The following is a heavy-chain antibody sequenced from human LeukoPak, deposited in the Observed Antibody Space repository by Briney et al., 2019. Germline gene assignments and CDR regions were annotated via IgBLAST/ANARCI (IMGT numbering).Heavy chain of an antibody. D-gene: IGHD2-15*01. CDR1: GFTFISYE. CDR3: ARHCSGGTCHFDY. J-gene: IGHJ4*02. CDR2: ISSSGSTI. V-gene: IGHV3-48*03. Sequence: GRSLRLSCSAAGFTFISYEINWVRQAPGKGLEWVSYISSSGSTIYYSDSVKGRFTISRDNAKNSLYLQMNSLRAEDTAVYYCARHCSGGTCHFDYWGQGTLVTVSS.